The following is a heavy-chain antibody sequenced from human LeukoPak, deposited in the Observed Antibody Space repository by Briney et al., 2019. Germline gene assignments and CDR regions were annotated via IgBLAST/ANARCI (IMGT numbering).Heavy chain of an antibody. Sequence: SVKVSCKASGGTFSSYAISWVRQAPGQGLEWMGGIIPTFGTANYAQKFQGRVTITTDESTSTAYMELSSLRSEDTAVYYCAVDIAVAGHFDYWGQGTLVTVSS. V-gene: IGHV1-69*05. J-gene: IGHJ4*02. CDR1: GGTFSSYA. CDR2: IIPTFGTA. CDR3: AVDIAVAGHFDY. D-gene: IGHD6-19*01.